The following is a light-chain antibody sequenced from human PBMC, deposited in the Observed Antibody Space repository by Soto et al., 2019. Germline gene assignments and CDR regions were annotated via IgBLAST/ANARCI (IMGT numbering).Light chain of an antibody. V-gene: IGKV3-20*01. Sequence: VMRQSPATLSGSPGERTTLSCRASQSISDTLAWYQQKPGQAPRLLIYGASSRATGIPDRFSGSGSGTDFTLTISRLEPYDFAVYYSQQHGSSPPHPFGQGAPL. CDR1: QSISDT. J-gene: IGKJ5*01. CDR3: QQHGSSPPHP. CDR2: GAS.